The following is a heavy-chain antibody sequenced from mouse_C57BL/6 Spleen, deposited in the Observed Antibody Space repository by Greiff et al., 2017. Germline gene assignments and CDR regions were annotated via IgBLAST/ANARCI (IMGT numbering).Heavy chain of an antibody. CDR2: IYPGDGDT. Sequence: QVQLQQSGPELVKPGASVKISCKASGYAFSSSWMNWVKQRPGKGLEWIGRIYPGDGDTNYNGKFKGKATLTADKSSSTADMQLSSLTSEDSAVYVCARGGSTAMDYWGQGTSVTVSS. CDR3: ARGGSTAMDY. V-gene: IGHV1-82*01. J-gene: IGHJ4*01. D-gene: IGHD1-1*01. CDR1: GYAFSSSW.